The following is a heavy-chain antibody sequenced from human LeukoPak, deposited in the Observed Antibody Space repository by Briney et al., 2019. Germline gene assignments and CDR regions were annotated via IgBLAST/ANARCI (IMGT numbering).Heavy chain of an antibody. CDR3: ARGRAVTTTGSQILFAY. CDR1: GYIFTDYY. J-gene: IGHJ4*02. V-gene: IGHV1-2*02. CDR2: ITPNSGGA. D-gene: IGHD1-1*01. Sequence: ASVKVSCKSSGYIFTDYYLHWVRQAPGQGLEWMGDITPNSGGASYAQKFQGRITVTRDTSISTAYMELRSLRSDDTAVYYCARGRAVTTTGSQILFAYWAQGILVTVSS.